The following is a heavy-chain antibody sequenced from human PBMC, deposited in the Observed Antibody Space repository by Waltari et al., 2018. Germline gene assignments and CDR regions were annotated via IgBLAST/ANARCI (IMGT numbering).Heavy chain of an antibody. CDR3: ARLIAAAAPYFDY. CDR2: IYHSGIT. D-gene: IGHD6-13*01. Sequence: QVQLQESGTGLVKPSETLSPTCAVSGSSISSGYYWRWNRQPPGKGLEWIGSIYHSGITYYNPSLKSRVTISVDTSKNQFSLKLSSVTAADTAVYYCARLIAAAAPYFDYWGQGTLVTVSS. CDR1: GSSISSGYY. J-gene: IGHJ4*02. V-gene: IGHV4-38-2*01.